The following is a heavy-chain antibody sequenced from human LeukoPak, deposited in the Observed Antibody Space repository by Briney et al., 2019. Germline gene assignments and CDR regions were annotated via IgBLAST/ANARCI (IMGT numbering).Heavy chain of an antibody. CDR2: INHSGNT. J-gene: IGHJ5*02. D-gene: IGHD1-26*01. CDR1: TGSFSGYY. CDR3: ARLRLSGGSFSVGWFDP. Sequence: PSETLSLTCAVYTGSFSGYYWTWIRQPPGKGLEWIGEINHSGNTNYNPSLKSRVSMSVDTSKNQFSLRLSSVTAADTAVYFCARLRLSGGSFSVGWFDPWGQGIQVTVSS. V-gene: IGHV4-34*01.